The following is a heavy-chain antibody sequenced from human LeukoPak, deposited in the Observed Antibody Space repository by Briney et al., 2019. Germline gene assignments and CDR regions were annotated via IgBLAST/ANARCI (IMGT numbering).Heavy chain of an antibody. Sequence: GGSLRLSCAASGFMFDDYAMHWVRQVPGKGLEWVSGISWDSGSIGYADYVKGRFTISRDNAKNFLYLQMNSLRDEDTALYYCVKSQSSTVTKYGMDVWGQGTTVTVSS. CDR3: VKSQSSTVTKYGMDV. CDR2: ISWDSGSI. J-gene: IGHJ6*02. D-gene: IGHD4-17*01. V-gene: IGHV3-9*01. CDR1: GFMFDDYA.